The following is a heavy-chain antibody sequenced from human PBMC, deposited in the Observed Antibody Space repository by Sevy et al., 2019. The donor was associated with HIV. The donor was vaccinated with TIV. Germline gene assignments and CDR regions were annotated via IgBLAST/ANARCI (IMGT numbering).Heavy chain of an antibody. J-gene: IGHJ1*01. D-gene: IGHD2-15*01. CDR3: GGGYCSGGWCYPGGY. V-gene: IGHV1-18*01. CDR1: GYTFSTYG. CDR2: INTFTGDT. Sequence: ASVKVSCEASGYTFSTYGINWVRQAPGQGLEWMGWINTFTGDTNYLQKLQDRVTMTKDTSTSTVYMELRSLRSDDTAGYYWGGGYCSGGWCYPGGYWGQGTLVTVSS.